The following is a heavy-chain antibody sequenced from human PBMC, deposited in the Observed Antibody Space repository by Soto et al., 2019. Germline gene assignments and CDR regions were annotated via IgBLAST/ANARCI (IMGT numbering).Heavy chain of an antibody. CDR3: ARGTLRFLEWLFGGAFDI. CDR1: GYTFTSYG. CDR2: ISAYNGNT. D-gene: IGHD3-3*01. Sequence: ASVKVSCKASGYTFTSYGISWVRQAPGQGLEWMGWISAYNGNTNYAQKLQGRVTMTTDTSTSTAYMELRSLRSDDTAVYHCARGTLRFLEWLFGGAFDIWGQGTMVTVSS. V-gene: IGHV1-18*01. J-gene: IGHJ3*02.